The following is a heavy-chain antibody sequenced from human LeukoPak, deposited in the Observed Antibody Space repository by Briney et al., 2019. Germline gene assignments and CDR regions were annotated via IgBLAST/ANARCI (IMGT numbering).Heavy chain of an antibody. CDR1: GFSFSRYG. Sequence: PGGSLRLSCAASGFSFSRYGMHWVRQAPGKGLEWVAVISYDGSNKYYADSVKGRFTISRDNSKNTLYLQMNSLRTEDTAVYYCAGYYDSSGYSATNPFDYWGQGTLVTVSS. J-gene: IGHJ4*02. CDR3: AGYYDSSGYSATNPFDY. D-gene: IGHD3-22*01. CDR2: ISYDGSNK. V-gene: IGHV3-30*03.